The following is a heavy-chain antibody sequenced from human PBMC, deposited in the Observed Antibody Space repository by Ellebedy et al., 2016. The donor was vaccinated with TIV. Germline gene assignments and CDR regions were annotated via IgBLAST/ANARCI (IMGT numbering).Heavy chain of an antibody. CDR1: GDSLNDFY. D-gene: IGHD2/OR15-2a*01. Sequence: MPSETLSLTCTVSGDSLNDFYCTRIRQSAGKGLEWIGRIYSSGSATYNPSLKSRVSMSVDRSKNQFSLKLTSVTAADTAVYYCGWDCDNSICRGGYWGRGMLVTVSS. CDR3: GWDCDNSICRGGY. J-gene: IGHJ4*02. CDR2: IYSSGSA. V-gene: IGHV4-4*07.